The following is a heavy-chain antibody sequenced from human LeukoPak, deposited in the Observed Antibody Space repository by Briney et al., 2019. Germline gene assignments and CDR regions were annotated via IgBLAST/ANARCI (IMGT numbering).Heavy chain of an antibody. CDR3: ATSPITGTTSLVDY. CDR2: ISAYNGNT. J-gene: IGHJ4*02. D-gene: IGHD1-7*01. CDR1: GYSFTTYR. Sequence: ASVKVSCKASGYSFTTYRISWVRQAPGQGLEWMGWISAYNGNTNYAQKLQGRVTMTTDTSTSTAYMELRSLRSDDTAVYYCATSPITGTTSLVDYWGQGTLVTVSS. V-gene: IGHV1-18*01.